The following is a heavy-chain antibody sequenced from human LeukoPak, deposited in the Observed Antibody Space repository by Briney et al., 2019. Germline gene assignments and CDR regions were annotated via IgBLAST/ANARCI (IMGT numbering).Heavy chain of an antibody. CDR2: IYYSGST. CDR3: AREGRYCSSTNCYARFNYMDV. V-gene: IGHV4-59*01. Sequence: TPSQTLSLTCTVSRVSISNYYWSWIRQPPGKGLEWIGYIYYSGSTNYNPSLKSRVTISVDTSKNQFSLRLSSVTAADTAVYYCAREGRYCSSTNCYARFNYMDVWGKGTTVTISS. D-gene: IGHD2-2*01. J-gene: IGHJ6*03. CDR1: RVSISNYY.